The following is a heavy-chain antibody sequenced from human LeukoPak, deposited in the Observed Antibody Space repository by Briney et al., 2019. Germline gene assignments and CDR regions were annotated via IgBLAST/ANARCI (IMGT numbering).Heavy chain of an antibody. D-gene: IGHD3-22*01. CDR2: IWYDGGNK. CDR3: VRGDRYDISGSFLDY. V-gene: IGHV3-33*01. J-gene: IGHJ4*02. CDR1: GFTFSRYG. Sequence: GRSLRLSCAVSGFTFSRYGMHWVRQAPGKGLEWVAVIWYDGGNKYYLDSVKGRFTISRDNAKNTLFLQMNSLRAEDTAVYYCVRGDRYDISGSFLDYSGQGTLVTVSS.